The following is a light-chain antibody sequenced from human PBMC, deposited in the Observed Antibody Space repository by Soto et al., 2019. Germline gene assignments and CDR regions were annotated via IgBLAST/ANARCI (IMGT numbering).Light chain of an antibody. J-gene: IGLJ1*01. CDR2: DVS. Sequence: QSALTQPASVSGAPGQSIAISCTGTSSDFGGYNYVSWYQHHPGKAPKLMVYDVSNRPSGVSNRFSGSKSGNTASLTISGLQAEDEDDYYCCSYRSSSTYVFGTGTKLTVL. CDR1: SSDFGGYNY. CDR3: CSYRSSSTYV. V-gene: IGLV2-14*03.